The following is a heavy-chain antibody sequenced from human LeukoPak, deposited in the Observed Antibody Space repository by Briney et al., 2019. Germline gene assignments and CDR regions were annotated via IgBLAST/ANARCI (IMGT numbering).Heavy chain of an antibody. V-gene: IGHV4-4*07. J-gene: IGHJ6*03. Sequence: SETLSLTCTVSGGTIINYYRSWIRQPPGTGLEWVGRIYVTGSTIYNPSLQSRLSMSVDTSKNQFSLRLPSVTAADTAVYYCARLKYYDSTGYSPGYYMDVWGKGITVTVSS. CDR2: IYVTGST. CDR1: GGTIINYY. CDR3: ARLKYYDSTGYSPGYYMDV. D-gene: IGHD3-22*01.